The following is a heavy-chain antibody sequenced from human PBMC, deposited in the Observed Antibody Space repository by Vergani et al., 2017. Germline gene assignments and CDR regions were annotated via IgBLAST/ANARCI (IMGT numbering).Heavy chain of an antibody. CDR3: ARRAKRWLQFGAFDI. CDR2: INHSGST. Sequence: QVQLQQWGAGLLKPSETLSLTCAVYGGSFSGYYWSWIRQPPGKGLEWIGEINHSGSTNYNPSLKSRVTRSVDTSKNQFSLKLSSVTAADTAVYYCARRAKRWLQFGAFDIWGQGTMVTVSS. V-gene: IGHV4-34*01. CDR1: GGSFSGYY. D-gene: IGHD5-24*01. J-gene: IGHJ3*02.